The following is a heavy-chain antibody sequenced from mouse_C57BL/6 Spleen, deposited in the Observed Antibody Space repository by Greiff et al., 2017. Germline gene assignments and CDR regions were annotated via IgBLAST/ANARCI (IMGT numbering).Heavy chain of an antibody. J-gene: IGHJ4*01. D-gene: IGHD2-3*01. CDR2: IYPGSGNT. Sequence: QVQLQQSGPELVKPGASVKISCKASGYSFTSYYIHWVKQRPGKGLGWIGWIYPGSGNTKYNEKFKGKATLTADTSSSTAYIQLSCLTSEDSAVYYCARWLYDGYYVYAMDYWGQGTSVTVSS. CDR1: GYSFTSYY. V-gene: IGHV1-66*01. CDR3: ARWLYDGYYVYAMDY.